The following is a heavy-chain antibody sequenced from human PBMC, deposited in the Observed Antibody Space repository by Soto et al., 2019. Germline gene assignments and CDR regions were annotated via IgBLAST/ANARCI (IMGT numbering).Heavy chain of an antibody. CDR1: GGSISRSSYY. CDR3: AKTVDIGYDYSTRYYFDY. J-gene: IGHJ4*02. D-gene: IGHD4-4*01. CDR2: IYYSGST. Sequence: SETLSLTCTVSGGSISRSSYYWGWIRQPPGKGLEWIGSIYYSGSTYYNPSLKSRVTISVDSSKNQFSLKLSSVTAADTAVYYCAKTVDIGYDYSTRYYFDYWGQGTLVTVSS. V-gene: IGHV4-39*01.